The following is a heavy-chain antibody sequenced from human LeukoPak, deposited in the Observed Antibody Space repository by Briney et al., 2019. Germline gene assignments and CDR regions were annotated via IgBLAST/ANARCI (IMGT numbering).Heavy chain of an antibody. V-gene: IGHV3-48*03. CDR1: GFTFSSYE. Sequence: GGSLRLSCAASGFTFSSYEMNWVRQAPGKGLEWVSYISSGGNTIYYADSVKGRFTISRDNAKNSLYLQMNSLRAEDTAVYYCAREGTAMVSLDYWGQGTLVTVSS. CDR3: AREGTAMVSLDY. D-gene: IGHD5-18*01. J-gene: IGHJ4*02. CDR2: ISSGGNTI.